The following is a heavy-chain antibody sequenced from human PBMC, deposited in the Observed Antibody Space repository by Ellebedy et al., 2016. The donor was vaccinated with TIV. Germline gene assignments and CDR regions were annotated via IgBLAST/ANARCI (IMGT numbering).Heavy chain of an antibody. CDR1: GYSISSGYY. V-gene: IGHV4-38-2*02. CDR2: IYHSGST. CDR3: ARAPDFDSSGYKYYYYYMDV. D-gene: IGHD3-22*01. Sequence: SETLSLTXTVSGYSISSGYYWGWIRQPPGKGLEWIGSIYHSGSTYYNPSLKSRVTISVDTSKNQFSLKLSSVTAADTAVYYCARAPDFDSSGYKYYYYYMDVWGKGTTVTVSS. J-gene: IGHJ6*03.